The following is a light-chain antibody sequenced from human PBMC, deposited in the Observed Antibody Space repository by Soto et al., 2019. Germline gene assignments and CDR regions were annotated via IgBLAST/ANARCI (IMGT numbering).Light chain of an antibody. CDR1: QSINSW. J-gene: IGKJ1*01. CDR3: QQYHSYPWT. CDR2: KAS. V-gene: IGKV1-5*03. Sequence: DILMTQSPSTLSASVGDRVTITCRASQSINSWLAWYQQKPGKAPKFLINKASSLESGVPSRFSGSESGTEFTLTISSLQPDDFASYYCQQYHSYPWTFGQGTRVEIK.